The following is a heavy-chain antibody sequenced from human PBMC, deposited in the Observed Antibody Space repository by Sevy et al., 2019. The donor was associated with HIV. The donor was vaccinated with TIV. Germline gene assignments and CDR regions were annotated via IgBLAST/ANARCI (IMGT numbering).Heavy chain of an antibody. CDR3: ARPRSNYVDHFYFYAMDV. D-gene: IGHD4-4*01. CDR1: GFTFSNYW. J-gene: IGHJ6*02. CDR2: ISFDGDIK. Sequence: GGSLRLSCAASGFTFSNYWMNWVRQAPGRGLEWVAVISFDGDIKYYADSVKGRFALSRDDSKNTVNLQMNTLRTEDTAVYYCARPRSNYVDHFYFYAMDVWGQGTTVTVSS. V-gene: IGHV3-30*09.